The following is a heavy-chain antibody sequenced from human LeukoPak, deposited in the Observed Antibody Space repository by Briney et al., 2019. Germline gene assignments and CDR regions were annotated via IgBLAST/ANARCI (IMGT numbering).Heavy chain of an antibody. Sequence: ASVKVSCKASGYTFTGYDMHWVRQAPGQGLEWMGWINPNSGGTNYAQKFQGRVTMTRDTSISTAYMELSRLRSDDTAVYYCARGLYYYGSGSYAGGYWGQGTLVTVSS. J-gene: IGHJ4*02. CDR3: ARGLYYYGSGSYAGGY. CDR1: GYTFTGYD. CDR2: INPNSGGT. D-gene: IGHD3-10*01. V-gene: IGHV1-2*02.